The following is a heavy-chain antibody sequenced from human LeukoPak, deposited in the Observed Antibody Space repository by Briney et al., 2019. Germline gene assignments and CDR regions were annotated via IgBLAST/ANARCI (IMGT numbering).Heavy chain of an antibody. CDR2: TYYRSKWYN. CDR1: GDSFSSNSAA. V-gene: IGHV6-1*01. D-gene: IGHD3-10*01. CDR3: ARDLLRGPSYYYYYMDV. J-gene: IGHJ6*03. Sequence: SQTLSLTCAISGDSFSSNSAAWTWLRQSPSRGLEWLGRTYYRSKWYNDYAVSVKSRITISPDTSKNQFSLQLNSVTPKDTAVYYCARDLLRGPSYYYYYMDVWGKGTTVTVSS.